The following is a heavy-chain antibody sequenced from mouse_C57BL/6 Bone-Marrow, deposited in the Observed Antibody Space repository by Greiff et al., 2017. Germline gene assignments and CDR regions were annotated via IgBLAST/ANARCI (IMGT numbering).Heavy chain of an antibody. J-gene: IGHJ3*01. D-gene: IGHD1-1*01. V-gene: IGHV1-64*01. Sequence: VQLQQPGAELVKPGASVKLSCKASGYTFTSYWMHWVKQRPGQGLEWIGMIHPNSGSTNYNEKFKGKATLTVDKSSSTAYLQLSSLTSEDSAVYYCAREGYYGSSYVFFAYWGQGTLVTVSA. CDR1: GYTFTSYW. CDR2: IHPNSGST. CDR3: AREGYYGSSYVFFAY.